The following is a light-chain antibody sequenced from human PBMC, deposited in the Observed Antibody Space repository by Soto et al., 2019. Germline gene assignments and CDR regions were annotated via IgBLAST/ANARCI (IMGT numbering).Light chain of an antibody. V-gene: IGLV2-23*01. Sequence: QSALTQPASVSGSPGQSITISCTGTSSDVGSYNLVSWYQQHPGKAPKLMIYEGSKRPSGVSNRFSGSKSGNTASLTISGRQAEDGADYYCCSYAGRSTWVFGGGTKLTVL. J-gene: IGLJ3*02. CDR2: EGS. CDR3: CSYAGRSTWV. CDR1: SSDVGSYNL.